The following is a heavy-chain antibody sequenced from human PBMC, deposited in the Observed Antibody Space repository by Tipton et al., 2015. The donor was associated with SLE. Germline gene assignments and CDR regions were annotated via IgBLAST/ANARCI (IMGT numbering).Heavy chain of an antibody. J-gene: IGHJ3*02. D-gene: IGHD3-16*01. V-gene: IGHV3-30*02. CDR3: ARVKGGAFDI. CDR1: AFTLSSYG. Sequence: SLRLSCAASAFTLSSYGMHWVRQAPGKGLEWLAFMGPDGSYISYSDSVKGRFTISRDISKNTLFLQTNSLRTEDTAVYYCARVKGGAFDIWGQGTMVTVSS. CDR2: MGPDGSYI.